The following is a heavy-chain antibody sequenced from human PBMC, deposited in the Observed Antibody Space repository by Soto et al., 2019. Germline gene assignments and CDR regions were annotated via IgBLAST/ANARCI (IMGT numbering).Heavy chain of an antibody. CDR2: ISGNGADT. Sequence: DVQLLESGGGLVQPGGSVRLSCAASGFTFSSYAMSWVRQAPGKGLEWVSAISGNGADTSYADSVRGRFTISRDNSTGTLFFQMNSLRAADTGLYYSVKERQGSGGVVCSYWGQGILVTVSS. V-gene: IGHV3-23*01. CDR1: GFTFSSYA. J-gene: IGHJ4*02. D-gene: IGHD6-19*01. CDR3: VKERQGSGGVVCSY.